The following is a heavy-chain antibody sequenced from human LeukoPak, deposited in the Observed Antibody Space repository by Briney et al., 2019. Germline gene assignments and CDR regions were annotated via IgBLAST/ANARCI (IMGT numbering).Heavy chain of an antibody. CDR1: GGTFSSYA. V-gene: IGHV1-69*13. CDR2: IIPIFGTA. D-gene: IGHD6-19*01. J-gene: IGHJ5*02. Sequence: ASVKVSCKASGGTFSSYAISWVRQAPGQGLEWMGGIIPIFGTANYAQKFQGRVTITADESTSTAYMELSSLRSEDTAVYYCARDRHGVAVAGSWFDPWGQGTLVTVSS. CDR3: ARDRHGVAVAGSWFDP.